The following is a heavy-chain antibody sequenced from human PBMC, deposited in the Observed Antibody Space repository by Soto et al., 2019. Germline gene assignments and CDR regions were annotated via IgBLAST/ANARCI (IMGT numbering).Heavy chain of an antibody. J-gene: IGHJ4*02. V-gene: IGHV1-69*13. CDR2: IIPMFGTS. Sequence: SVKVSCKASGHTFSTYDINWVRQATGQGLEWMGEIIPMFGTSNYAQKFQGRVTITADESTSTAYMELSSLRSEDTAVYYCARGSCSSTSCYKEYYFDLWGQGTLVTVSS. CDR3: ARGSCSSTSCYKEYYFDL. D-gene: IGHD2-2*02. CDR1: GHTFSTYD.